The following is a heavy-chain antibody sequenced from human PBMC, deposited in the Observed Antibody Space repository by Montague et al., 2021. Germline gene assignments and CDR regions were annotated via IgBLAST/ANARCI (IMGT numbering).Heavy chain of an antibody. J-gene: IGHJ4*02. D-gene: IGHD2-8*01. V-gene: IGHV4-39*01. Sequence: SETLSLTCIVSGGSISSSNYHWGWIRPPPGKGLEWVGSITYTGNTYSNPSLKSRVAMSVDTSLNPFSLKLTSVTAADTAVYYCARLDIVLIYWGFDYWGQGTLVTVSS. CDR3: ARLDIVLIYWGFDY. CDR1: GGSISSSNYH. CDR2: ITYTGNT.